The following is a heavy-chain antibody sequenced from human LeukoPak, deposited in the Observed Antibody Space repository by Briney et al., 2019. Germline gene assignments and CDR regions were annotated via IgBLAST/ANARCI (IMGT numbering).Heavy chain of an antibody. J-gene: IGHJ6*02. CDR3: AREAAAGYYYYYGMDV. D-gene: IGHD6-13*01. Sequence: KDGESLKISCKGSGYSFTGYWIGWVRQMPGKGLEWMGIIYPGDSDTRYSPSFQGQVTISADKSISTAYLQWSSLKASDTAMYYCAREAAAGYYYYYGMDVWGQGTTVTVSS. V-gene: IGHV5-51*01. CDR2: IYPGDSDT. CDR1: GYSFTGYW.